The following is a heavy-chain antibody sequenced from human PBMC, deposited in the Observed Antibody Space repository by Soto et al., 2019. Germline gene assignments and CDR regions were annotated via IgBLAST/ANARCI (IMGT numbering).Heavy chain of an antibody. Sequence: NPSETLSLTCTVSGGSISSGGYYWSWIRQHPGKGLEWIGYIYYSGSTYYNPSLKSRVTISVDTSKNQFSLKLSSVTAADTAVYYCASAHYSGSYYVDYWGQGTLVTVSS. CDR3: ASAHYSGSYYVDY. D-gene: IGHD1-26*01. CDR1: GGSISSGGYY. V-gene: IGHV4-31*03. CDR2: IYYSGST. J-gene: IGHJ4*02.